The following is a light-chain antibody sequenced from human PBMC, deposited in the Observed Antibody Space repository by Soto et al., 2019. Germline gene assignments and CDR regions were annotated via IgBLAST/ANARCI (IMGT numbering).Light chain of an antibody. CDR2: DTS. J-gene: IGKJ5*01. Sequence: EIVLTQTPGTLSLSPGERATLSCRASQSVSIKLAWYQQKPGQAPRLLIYDTSTRATGIPARFSGSGSGTEFTLTISSLQSEDFAVYYCQQYNKWPPITFGQGTRLEIK. CDR3: QQYNKWPPIT. V-gene: IGKV3-15*01. CDR1: QSVSIK.